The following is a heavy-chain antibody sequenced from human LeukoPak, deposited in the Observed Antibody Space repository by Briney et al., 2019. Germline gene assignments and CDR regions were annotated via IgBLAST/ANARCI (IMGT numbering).Heavy chain of an antibody. CDR2: INPNSGGT. CDR1: GYTFTGYY. CDR3: AFYCSSTSCYSPNSFDI. D-gene: IGHD2-2*02. J-gene: IGHJ3*02. V-gene: IGHV1-2*02. Sequence: ASVKVSCKASGYTFTGYYMHWVRQAPGQGLEWMGWINPNSGGTNYAQKFQGRVTMTRGTSISTAYMELSRLRSDDTAVYYCAFYCSSTSCYSPNSFDIRGQGTMVTVSS.